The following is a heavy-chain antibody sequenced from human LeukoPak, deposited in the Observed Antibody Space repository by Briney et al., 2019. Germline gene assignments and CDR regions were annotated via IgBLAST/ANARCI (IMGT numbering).Heavy chain of an antibody. CDR2: INHSGST. V-gene: IGHV4-34*01. CDR1: GFTFSSY. D-gene: IGHD1-1*01. J-gene: IGHJ4*02. CDR3: ARRRRQRTFDY. Sequence: GSLRLSCAASGFTFSSYWSWIRQPPGKGLEWIGEINHSGSTNYNPSLKSRVTISVDTSKNQFSLKLSSVTAADTAVYYCARRRRQRTFDYWGQGTLVTVSS.